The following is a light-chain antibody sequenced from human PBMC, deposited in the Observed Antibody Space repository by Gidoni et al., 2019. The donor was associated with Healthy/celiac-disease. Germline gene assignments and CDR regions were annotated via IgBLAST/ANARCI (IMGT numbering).Light chain of an antibody. CDR2: SNN. V-gene: IGLV1-44*01. J-gene: IGLJ2*01. CDR1: SSNIGSNT. CDR3: AAWDDSLNGPV. Sequence: QSVLTQPPSPSGTPGQRVTISCSGSSSNIGSNTVNWYQQLPGTAPQLLIYSNNQRPSGVPDRFSGSKSGTSASLAISGLQSEDAADYYCAAWDDSLNGPVFGGGTKLTVL.